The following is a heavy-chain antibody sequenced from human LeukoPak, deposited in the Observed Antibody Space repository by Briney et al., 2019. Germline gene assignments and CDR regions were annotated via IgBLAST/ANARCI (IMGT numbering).Heavy chain of an antibody. CDR3: ARDDYYDSSGLDY. D-gene: IGHD3-22*01. CDR2: IYFSGNT. V-gene: IGHV4-39*07. CDR1: GGSISSTYYY. Sequence: PSETLSLTCSVSGGSISSTYYYWGWIRQPPGKGLEWIGSIYFSGNTYYNPSLKSRVTISVDTSKNQFSLKLSSVTAADTAVYYCARDDYYDSSGLDYWGQGTLVTVSS. J-gene: IGHJ4*02.